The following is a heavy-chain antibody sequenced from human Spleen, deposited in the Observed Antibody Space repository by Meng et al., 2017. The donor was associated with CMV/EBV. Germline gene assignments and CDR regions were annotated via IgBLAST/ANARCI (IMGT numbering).Heavy chain of an antibody. CDR3: ARDPRRGGSYGSYYYGMDV. CDR1: GFTFSNAW. Sequence: GESLKISCAASGFTFSNAWMSWVRQAPGKGLEWVGRIKSKTDGGTTDYAAPVKGRFTISRDDSKNTLYLQMNSLKTEDTAVYYCARDPRRGGSYGSYYYGMDVWGQGTTVTVSS. D-gene: IGHD5-18*01. CDR2: IKSKTDGGTT. V-gene: IGHV3-15*01. J-gene: IGHJ6*02.